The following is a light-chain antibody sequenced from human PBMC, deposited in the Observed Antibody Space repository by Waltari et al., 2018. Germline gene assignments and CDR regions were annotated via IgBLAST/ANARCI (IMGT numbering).Light chain of an antibody. CDR3: QQYNNWPPWT. V-gene: IGKV3D-15*01. J-gene: IGKJ1*01. CDR2: GAS. CDR1: QNINSN. Sequence: EIVMTQSPATLSVSLGEGATLSCRASQNINSNLAWYQQQPGQTPRLLIYGASTRAIGIPARFSGSGSGTEFTLTISSLQSEDFALYYCQQYNNWPPWTFGQGTKVEIK.